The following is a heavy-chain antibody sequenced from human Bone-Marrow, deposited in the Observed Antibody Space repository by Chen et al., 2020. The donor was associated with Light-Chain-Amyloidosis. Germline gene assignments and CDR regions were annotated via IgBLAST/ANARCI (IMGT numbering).Heavy chain of an antibody. CDR2: LSHDGSIE. J-gene: IGHJ6*02. CDR1: GFTFSSFG. V-gene: IGHV3-30*18. D-gene: IGHD5-18*01. CDR3: AKEIYLWLRYGMDV. Sequence: QGQLEESGGGVVQPGRSLRLSCAASGFTFSSFGMHWVRQAPGKGLEWVAFLSHDGSIEYYAASVKGRFTISRDNSNNSLYLQMNSLRAEDTAVYYCAKEIYLWLRYGMDVWGQGTTVTVS.